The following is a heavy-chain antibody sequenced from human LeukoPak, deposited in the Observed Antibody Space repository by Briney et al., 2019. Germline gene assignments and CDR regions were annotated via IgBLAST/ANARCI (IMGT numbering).Heavy chain of an antibody. D-gene: IGHD4-11*01. V-gene: IGHV4-59*01. CDR2: IYYSGST. CDR1: GGSISSYY. Sequence: SETLSLTCTVSGGSISSYYWSWIRQPPGKGLEWTGYIYYSGSTDYNPSLKSRVTISVDTSKNQFSLKLSSVTAADTAVYYCASEGVTKYYFDYWGQGTPVTVSS. J-gene: IGHJ4*02. CDR3: ASEGVTKYYFDY.